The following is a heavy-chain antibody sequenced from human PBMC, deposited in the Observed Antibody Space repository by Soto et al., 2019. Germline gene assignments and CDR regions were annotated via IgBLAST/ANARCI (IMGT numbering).Heavy chain of an antibody. D-gene: IGHD3-22*01. CDR3: ARQVPDYYDSSGYYRGYYFDY. CDR2: IYASGST. CDR1: GGAMSTYY. V-gene: IGHV4-59*08. Sequence: SETLSLTRPAPGGAMSTYYWDWIRQAPGEGLELIVYIYASGSTNYNPSFKSRVTISVDTSKNQFSLKLSSVTAADTAVYYCARQVPDYYDSSGYYRGYYFDYWGQGTLVTVSS. J-gene: IGHJ4*02.